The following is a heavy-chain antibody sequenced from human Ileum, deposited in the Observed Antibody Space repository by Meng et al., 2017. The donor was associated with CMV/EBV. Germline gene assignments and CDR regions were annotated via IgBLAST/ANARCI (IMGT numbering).Heavy chain of an antibody. Sequence: GGSLRLSCAASGFTFSTYTMHWVRQAPGKGLEWVAVMSHDGSNKYYADSVQGRLTISRDNTKNTLYLEMNSLREEDTAVYYCARDGGEYYDFWSGYQRTYYYYGMDVWGQGTTVTVSS. CDR2: MSHDGSNK. D-gene: IGHD3-3*01. CDR3: ARDGGEYYDFWSGYQRTYYYYGMDV. V-gene: IGHV3-30*04. J-gene: IGHJ6*02. CDR1: GFTFSTYT.